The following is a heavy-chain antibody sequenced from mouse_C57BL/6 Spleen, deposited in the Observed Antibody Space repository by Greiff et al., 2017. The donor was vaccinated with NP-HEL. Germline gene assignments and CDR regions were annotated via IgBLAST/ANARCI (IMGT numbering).Heavy chain of an antibody. CDR2: IDPSDSYT. CDR1: GYTFTSYW. CDR3: ARYQRRAMDY. Sequence: VQLQQPGAELVMPGASVKLSCKASGYTFTSYWMHWVKQRPGQGLEWIGEIDPSDSYTNYNQKFKGKSTLTVDKSSSTAYMQLSSLTSEDAAVYYCARYQRRAMDYWGQGTSVTVSS. J-gene: IGHJ4*01. V-gene: IGHV1-69*01.